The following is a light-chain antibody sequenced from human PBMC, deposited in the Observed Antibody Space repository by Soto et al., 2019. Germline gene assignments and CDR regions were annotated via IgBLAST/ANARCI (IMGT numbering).Light chain of an antibody. Sequence: DIQMTQSPSTLSASVGDRVTITCRASQSISSWLAWYQQKPGKAPKLLIYDASSLESGVPSRFSGSGSGTEFTRAISILQPDDFATYYCQQYNSYPYSFGQRTKLEIK. V-gene: IGKV1-5*01. CDR1: QSISSW. CDR2: DAS. CDR3: QQYNSYPYS. J-gene: IGKJ2*01.